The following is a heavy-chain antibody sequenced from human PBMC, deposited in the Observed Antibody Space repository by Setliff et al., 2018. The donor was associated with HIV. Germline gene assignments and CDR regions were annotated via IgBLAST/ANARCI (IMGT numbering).Heavy chain of an antibody. V-gene: IGHV1-69*13. CDR2: LISMFKIP. D-gene: IGHD2-15*01. CDR1: GGTFRSQA. Sequence: SVKVSCKTSGGTFRSQAISWVRQAPGQGLEWMGGLISMFKIPQIAQKFQGRVTITADESTSTAYMGLSSLTSEDTAVYYCARGGWSGGGPLHYSYYHLDVWGQGTAVTVSS. J-gene: IGHJ6*02. CDR3: ARGGWSGGGPLHYSYYHLDV.